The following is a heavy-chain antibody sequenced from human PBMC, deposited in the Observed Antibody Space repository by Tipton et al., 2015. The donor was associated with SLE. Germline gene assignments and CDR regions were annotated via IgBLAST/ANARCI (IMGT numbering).Heavy chain of an antibody. CDR2: IYYSGST. CDR3: AVNWGAWYFDL. D-gene: IGHD7-27*01. V-gene: IGHV4-59*04. Sequence: TLSLTCTVSGGSISSYYWSWIRQPPGKGLEWIGSIYYSGSTYYNPSLKSRVTISVDTSKNQFSLKLSSVTAADTAVYYCAVNWGAWYFDLWGRGTLVTVSS. CDR1: GGSISSYY. J-gene: IGHJ2*01.